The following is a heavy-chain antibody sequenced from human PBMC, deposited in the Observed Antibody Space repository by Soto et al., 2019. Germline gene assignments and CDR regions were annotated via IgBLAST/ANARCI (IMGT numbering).Heavy chain of an antibody. CDR3: ARDIYDSSGPAPDYYYGMDV. V-gene: IGHV1-18*01. CDR2: ISAYNGNT. J-gene: IGHJ6*02. CDR1: GYTFTSYG. Sequence: ASVKVSCKASGYTFTSYGISWVRQAPGQGLEWMGWISAYNGNTNYAQKLQGRVTMTTDTSTSTVYMELRSLRSDDTAVYYCARDIYDSSGPAPDYYYGMDVWGQGTTVTVSS. D-gene: IGHD3-22*01.